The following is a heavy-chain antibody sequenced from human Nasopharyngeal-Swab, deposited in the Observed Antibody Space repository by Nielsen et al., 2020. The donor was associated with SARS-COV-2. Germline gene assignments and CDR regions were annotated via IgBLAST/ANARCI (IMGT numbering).Heavy chain of an antibody. CDR1: GYTFTGYY. D-gene: IGHD2-2*01. J-gene: IGHJ6*02. CDR2: INPGSGGT. Sequence: ASVKVSCKASGYTFTGYYMHWVRQAPGQGLEWMGWINPGSGGTTYAQKFQGRVIMTRDTSTSTVFMDLSSLRSEDTAVYYCARRGRCSGSSCDMDVWGQGTTVTVSS. V-gene: IGHV1-46*01. CDR3: ARRGRCSGSSCDMDV.